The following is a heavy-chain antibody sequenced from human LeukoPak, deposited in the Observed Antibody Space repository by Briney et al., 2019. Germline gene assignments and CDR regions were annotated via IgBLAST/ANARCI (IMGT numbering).Heavy chain of an antibody. J-gene: IGHJ5*02. CDR3: AKGVTSGAHGPSS. Sequence: GGSLRLSCAASGFSFSSYVMSWVRQAPSKGLEWVSTIDVTGGGSYYADSVKGRFTISRDNSKNTFYLQMNSLRVDDTAVYYCAKGVTSGAHGPSSWGQGTLVTVSS. V-gene: IGHV3-23*01. CDR2: IDVTGGGS. CDR1: GFSFSSYV. D-gene: IGHD3-10*01.